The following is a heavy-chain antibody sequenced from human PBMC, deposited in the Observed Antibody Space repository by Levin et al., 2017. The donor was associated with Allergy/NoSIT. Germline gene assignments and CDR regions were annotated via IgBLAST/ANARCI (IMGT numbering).Heavy chain of an antibody. D-gene: IGHD3-3*01. Sequence: GGSLRLSCAASGFTFSSYEMNWVRQAPGKGLEWVSYISSSGSTIYYADSVKGRFTISRDNAKNSLYLQMNSLRAEDTAVYYCARDELLGRRHTIVGQLDYWGQGTLVTVSS. CDR2: ISSSGSTI. CDR3: ARDELLGRRHTIVGQLDY. V-gene: IGHV3-48*03. CDR1: GFTFSSYE. J-gene: IGHJ4*02.